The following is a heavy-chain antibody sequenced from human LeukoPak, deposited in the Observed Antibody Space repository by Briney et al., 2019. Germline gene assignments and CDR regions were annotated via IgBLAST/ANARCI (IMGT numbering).Heavy chain of an antibody. D-gene: IGHD3-10*01. J-gene: IGHJ4*02. CDR3: AREANYGSGMS. CDR1: GFTFSSYG. V-gene: IGHV3-30*03. CDR2: ISYDGSNK. Sequence: GRSLRLSCAASGFTFSSYGMHWVRQAPGKGLEWVAVISYDGSNKYYADSVKGRFTISRDNSKNTLYLQMNSLRAEDTAVYYCAREANYGSGMSWGQGTLVTVSS.